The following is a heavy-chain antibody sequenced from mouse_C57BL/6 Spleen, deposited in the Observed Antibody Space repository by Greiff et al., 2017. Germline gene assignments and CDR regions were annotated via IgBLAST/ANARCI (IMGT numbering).Heavy chain of an antibody. CDR3: VRHDYYLYAMDY. V-gene: IGHV10-1*01. Sequence: EVKLVESGGGLVQPKGSLKLSCAASGFSFNTYAMNWVRQAPGKGLEWVARIRSKSNNYATYYADSVKDRFTISRDDSESMLYLQMNNLKTEDTAMYYCVRHDYYLYAMDYWGQGTSVTVSS. CDR2: IRSKSNNYAT. CDR1: GFSFNTYA. J-gene: IGHJ4*01. D-gene: IGHD2-13*01.